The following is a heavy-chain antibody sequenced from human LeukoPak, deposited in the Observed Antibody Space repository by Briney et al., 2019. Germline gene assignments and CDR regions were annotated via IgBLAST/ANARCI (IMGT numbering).Heavy chain of an antibody. CDR2: ISWNSGSI. Sequence: GRSLRLSCAASGFTFDDYAMHWVRQAPGKGLEWVSGISWNSGSIGYADSVKGRFTISRDNAKNSLYLQMNSLRAEDTALYYCAKDSTYYYGSGSLFDYWGQGTLVTVSS. CDR3: AKDSTYYYGSGSLFDY. D-gene: IGHD3-10*01. CDR1: GFTFDDYA. J-gene: IGHJ4*02. V-gene: IGHV3-9*01.